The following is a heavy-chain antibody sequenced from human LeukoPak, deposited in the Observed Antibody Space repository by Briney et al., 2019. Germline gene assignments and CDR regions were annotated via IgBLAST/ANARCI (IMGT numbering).Heavy chain of an antibody. J-gene: IGHJ4*02. V-gene: IGHV4-30-2*01. Sequence: PSQTLSLTCTVSGGSISSGGYYWSWMRQPPGKGLEWIGYIYHSGSTYYNPSLKSRVTISVDRSKNQFSLKLSSVTAADTAVYYCARNRVVGAPNFDYWGQGTLVTVFS. CDR3: ARNRVVGAPNFDY. CDR2: IYHSGST. CDR1: GGSISSGGYY. D-gene: IGHD1-26*01.